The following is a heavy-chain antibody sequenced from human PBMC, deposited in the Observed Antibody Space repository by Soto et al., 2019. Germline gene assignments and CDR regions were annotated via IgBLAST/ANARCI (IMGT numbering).Heavy chain of an antibody. D-gene: IGHD2-8*01. Sequence: EVRLVESGGGLVKPGGSLRLSCAASGFTFNNAWMNWVRQAPGKGLEWVGLIKTKTDGGTTDYAAPVKGRFTISRDDSKDTLYLQMNSLEIEDTAVYYCTTAGFTSGRSEHWGQGTLVTVSS. V-gene: IGHV3-15*07. CDR1: GFTFNNAW. CDR3: TTAGFTSGRSEH. J-gene: IGHJ4*01. CDR2: IKTKTDGGTT.